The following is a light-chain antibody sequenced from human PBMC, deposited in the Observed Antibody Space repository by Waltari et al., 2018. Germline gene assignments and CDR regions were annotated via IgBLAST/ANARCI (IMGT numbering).Light chain of an antibody. Sequence: EILLTQSPGTLSLSPGERATLSCRASQSVTRALAWYQQKPGQAPRLLIYNESNRATGIPDRFSGIGSGTDFSLTISRLEPEDFAVYYCQHYVRLPATFGQGTKVEIK. CDR2: NES. CDR3: QHYVRLPAT. V-gene: IGKV3-20*01. J-gene: IGKJ1*01. CDR1: QSVTRAL.